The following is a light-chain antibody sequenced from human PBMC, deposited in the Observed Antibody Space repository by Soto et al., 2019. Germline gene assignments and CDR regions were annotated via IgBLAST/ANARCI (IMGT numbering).Light chain of an antibody. CDR3: QPYNNWPLT. CDR2: DTS. CDR1: QSVLYSSNSKNY. Sequence: DMMVNQRRDSLAMYLGERATINCKSSQSVLYSSNSKNYLAWYQHKPGQTPRLLIYDTSTRATGVPTRFSGSRSGAEFTLTINSLQSEDFAVYYCQPYNNWPLTSGGGTKVDIK. V-gene: IGKV4-1*01. J-gene: IGKJ4*01.